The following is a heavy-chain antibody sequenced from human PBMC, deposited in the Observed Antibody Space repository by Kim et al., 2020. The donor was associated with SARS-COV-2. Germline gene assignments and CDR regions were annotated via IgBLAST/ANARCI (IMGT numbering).Heavy chain of an antibody. D-gene: IGHD6-19*01. J-gene: IGHJ4*02. CDR2: ST. CDR3: ARPYTSGTYDN. V-gene: IGHV4-39*01. Sequence: STYYSPSLKSRVAISVDTSKNQFHLKLTSVTAADTAVYYCARPYTSGTYDNWGQGTQVTVSS.